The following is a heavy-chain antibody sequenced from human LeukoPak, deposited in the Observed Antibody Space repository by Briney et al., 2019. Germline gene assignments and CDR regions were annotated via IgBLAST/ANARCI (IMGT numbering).Heavy chain of an antibody. J-gene: IGHJ6*02. Sequence: SETLSLTCAVYGGSFSGYYWSWIRQPPGKGLEWIGEINHSGSTNYNPSLKSRVTISADTSKNQFSLKLSSVTAADTAVYYCARAGYSYGYRKNYYYYGMDVWGQGTTVTVSS. CDR2: INHSGST. CDR1: GGSFSGYY. D-gene: IGHD5-18*01. V-gene: IGHV4-34*01. CDR3: ARAGYSYGYRKNYYYYGMDV.